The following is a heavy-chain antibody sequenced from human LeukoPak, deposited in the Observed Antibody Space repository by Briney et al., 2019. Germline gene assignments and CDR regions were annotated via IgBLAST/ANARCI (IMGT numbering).Heavy chain of an antibody. J-gene: IGHJ4*02. CDR2: ISAYDGNT. CDR3: ARPYDSSGNDLGY. V-gene: IGHV1-18*01. CDR1: GYTFTNYG. Sequence: ASVKVSCKASGYTFTNYGISWVRQAPGQGLEWMGWISAYDGNTNYLQKLQGRVTMTTDTPTSTAYMELRSLRSDDTAVYYCARPYDSSGNDLGYWGQGTLVTVSS. D-gene: IGHD3-22*01.